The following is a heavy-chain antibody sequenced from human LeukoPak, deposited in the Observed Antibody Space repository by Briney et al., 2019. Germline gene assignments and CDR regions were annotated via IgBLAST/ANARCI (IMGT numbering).Heavy chain of an antibody. J-gene: IGHJ4*02. V-gene: IGHV1-2*02. CDR1: GYTFTGYY. CDR3: ARDVNYYDSSGY. CDR2: INPNSGGT. Sequence: ASVKVSFKASGYTFTGYYMHWVRQAPGQGLEWMGWINPNSGGTNYAQKFQGRVTMTRDTSISTAYMELSRLRSDDTAVYYCARDVNYYDSSGYWGQGTLVTVSS. D-gene: IGHD3-22*01.